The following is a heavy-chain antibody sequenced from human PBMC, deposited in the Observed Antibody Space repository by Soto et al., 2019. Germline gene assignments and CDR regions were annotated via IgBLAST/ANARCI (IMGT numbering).Heavy chain of an antibody. CDR1: GFTFSSYG. V-gene: IGHV3-33*01. CDR2: IWYDGSNK. Sequence: GGSLRLSCAAPGFTFSSYGMHWVRQAPGKGLEWVAVIWYDGSNKYYADSVKGRFTISRDNSKNTLYLQMNSLRAEDTAVYYCARDLVYGSSPSHYFDYWGQGTLVTVSS. CDR3: ARDLVYGSSPSHYFDY. D-gene: IGHD6-6*01. J-gene: IGHJ4*02.